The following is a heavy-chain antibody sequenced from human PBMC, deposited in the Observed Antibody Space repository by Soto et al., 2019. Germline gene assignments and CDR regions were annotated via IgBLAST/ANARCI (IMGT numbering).Heavy chain of an antibody. Sequence: PGESLKISCKGSGYSFTSYWIGWVRQMPGKGLELMGIIYPGDSDTRYSPSFQGQVTISADKSISTAYLQWSSLKASDTAMYYCARREPYNWNSNWFDXWGQGTLVTVSX. V-gene: IGHV5-51*01. D-gene: IGHD1-7*01. J-gene: IGHJ5*02. CDR3: ARREPYNWNSNWFDX. CDR2: IYPGDSDT. CDR1: GYSFTSYW.